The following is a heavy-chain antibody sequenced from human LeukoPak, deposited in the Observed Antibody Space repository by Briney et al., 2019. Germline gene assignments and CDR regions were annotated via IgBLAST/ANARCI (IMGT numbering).Heavy chain of an antibody. CDR2: INHSGST. J-gene: IGHJ5*02. Sequence: SETLSLTCAVYGGSFSGYYWSWIRQPPGKGLEWIGEINHSGSTNYNPSLKSRVTISVDTSKNQFSLKLSSVTAADTAVYYCARQLTGYCSSTSCRYWFDPWGQATLVTVSS. D-gene: IGHD2-2*01. CDR3: ARQLTGYCSSTSCRYWFDP. CDR1: GGSFSGYY. V-gene: IGHV4-34*01.